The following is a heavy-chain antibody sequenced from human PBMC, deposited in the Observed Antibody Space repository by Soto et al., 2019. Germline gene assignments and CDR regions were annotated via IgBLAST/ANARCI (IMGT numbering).Heavy chain of an antibody. CDR2: ISGSGGST. V-gene: IGHV3-23*01. CDR1: GFTFSSYA. J-gene: IGHJ6*02. CDR3: ARDPDCCQEHYYYYGMDV. D-gene: IGHD2-15*01. Sequence: GGSLRLSCAVSGFTFSSYAMSWVRQAPGKGPEWVSAISGSGGSTYYADSVKGRFTISRDNSKNTLYLQMNSLRSEDTAVYYCARDPDCCQEHYYYYGMDVWGQGTTVTVSS.